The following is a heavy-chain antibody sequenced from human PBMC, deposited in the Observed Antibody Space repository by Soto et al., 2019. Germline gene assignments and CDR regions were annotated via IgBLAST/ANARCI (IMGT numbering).Heavy chain of an antibody. CDR2: INHSGST. CDR1: GGSFSGYY. Sequence: PSETLSLTCAVYGGSFSGYYWSWIRQPPGKGLEWIGEINHSGSTNYNPSLKSRVTISVDTSKNQFSLKLSSVTAADTAVYYCASLIDSSGYTLFDYWGQGTLVTVSS. D-gene: IGHD3-22*01. CDR3: ASLIDSSGYTLFDY. V-gene: IGHV4-34*01. J-gene: IGHJ4*02.